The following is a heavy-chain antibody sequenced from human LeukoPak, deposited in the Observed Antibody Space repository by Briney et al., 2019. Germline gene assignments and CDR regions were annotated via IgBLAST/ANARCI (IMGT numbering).Heavy chain of an antibody. J-gene: IGHJ4*02. Sequence: GSLXLSCAASXFTFGSYAMYWVRQAPGKGLEWVSGIFGSGGSSHYADSVKGRFTISRDNSKNTVYLQMDSLRAEDTATYYCAKTTTGYSSGRYPAWPIDYWGQGTLVTVSS. CDR2: IFGSGGSS. V-gene: IGHV3-23*01. CDR1: XFTFGSYA. D-gene: IGHD2-15*01. CDR3: AKTTTGYSSGRYPAWPIDY.